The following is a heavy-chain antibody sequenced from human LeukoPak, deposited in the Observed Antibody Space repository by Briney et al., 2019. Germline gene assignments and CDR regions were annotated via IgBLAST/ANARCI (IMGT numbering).Heavy chain of an antibody. CDR1: GYAFNVYY. V-gene: IGHV1-69*06. CDR3: ARDLRRDDAFDI. CDR2: IIPIFGTA. J-gene: IGHJ3*02. Sequence: SVKVSCKASGYAFNVYYMHWVRQVPRQGLEWMGGIIPIFGTANYAQKFQGRVTITADKSTSTAYMELSSLRSEDTAVYYCARDLRRDDAFDIWGQGTMVTVSS.